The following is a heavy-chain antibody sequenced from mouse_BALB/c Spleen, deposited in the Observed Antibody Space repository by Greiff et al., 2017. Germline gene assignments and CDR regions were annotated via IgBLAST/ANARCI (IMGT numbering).Heavy chain of an antibody. D-gene: IGHD2-4*01. CDR3: ARAYYDYSWFAY. Sequence: VQRVESGPGLVQPSQSLSITCTVSGFSLTSYGVHWVRQSPGKGLEWLGVIWSGGSTDYNAAFISRLSISKDNSKSQVFFKMNSLQANDTAIYYCARAYYDYSWFAYWGQGTLVTVSA. J-gene: IGHJ3*01. CDR2: IWSGGST. CDR1: GFSLTSYG. V-gene: IGHV2-2*02.